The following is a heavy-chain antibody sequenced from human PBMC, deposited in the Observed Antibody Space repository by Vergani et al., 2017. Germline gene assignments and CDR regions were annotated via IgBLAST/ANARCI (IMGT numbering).Heavy chain of an antibody. CDR3: ARQRPGSGWSPGDFDD. V-gene: IGHV4-59*08. CDR2: IHYSENT. Sequence: QVQLQESGPGLLKSSETLSLTCSVSFDSIRNLYCNWIRQPPGKGLEWIGSIHYSENTNYNPSLKTRVTISVDTSKNQFSLKVTSVTAADTAVYFCARQRPGSGWSPGDFDDWGQGILVTVSS. CDR1: FDSIRNLY. J-gene: IGHJ4*02. D-gene: IGHD6-19*01.